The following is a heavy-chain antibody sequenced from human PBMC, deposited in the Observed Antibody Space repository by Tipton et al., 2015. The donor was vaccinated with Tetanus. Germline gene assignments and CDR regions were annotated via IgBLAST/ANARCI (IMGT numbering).Heavy chain of an antibody. CDR3: AREADCSGGSCFSGDFDT. CDR2: SWYDGTDK. CDR1: GFTFSSYG. V-gene: IGHV3-33*08. J-gene: IGHJ4*02. Sequence: SLRLSCAASGFTFSSYGIHWVRRAPGKGLEWLAVSWYDGTDKYYADSVKGRFTISRDNSKNTLYLQMNSLRAEDTALYYCAREADCSGGSCFSGDFDTWGQGTQVTVSS. D-gene: IGHD2-15*01.